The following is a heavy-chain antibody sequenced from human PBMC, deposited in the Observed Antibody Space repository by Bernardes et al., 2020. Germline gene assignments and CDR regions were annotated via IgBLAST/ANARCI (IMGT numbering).Heavy chain of an antibody. CDR3: ARTLGPPKRITIFGVVTAAYYYYGMDV. CDR1: GYTFTSYD. CDR2: MNPNSGNT. V-gene: IGHV1-8*01. D-gene: IGHD3-3*01. Sequence: ASVKVSCKASGYTFTSYDINWVRQATGQGLEWMGWMNPNSGNTGYAQKFQGRVTMTRNTSISTAYMELSSLISEDTAVYYCARTLGPPKRITIFGVVTAAYYYYGMDVWGQGTTVTVSS. J-gene: IGHJ6*02.